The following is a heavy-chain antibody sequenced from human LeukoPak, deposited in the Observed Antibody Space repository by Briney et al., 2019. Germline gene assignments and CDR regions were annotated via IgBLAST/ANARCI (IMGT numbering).Heavy chain of an antibody. CDR3: ARLSKIATAGPNYYHSMDV. V-gene: IGHV4-59*01. CDR1: GGSITNYY. CDR2: IYYSGST. D-gene: IGHD6-13*01. J-gene: IGHJ6*02. Sequence: SETPSLTCTVSGGSITNYYWTRIRQPPGKGLEWIGYIYYSGSTNYNPSLKSRVTISVDTSKNQFSLKLSSVTAADTALYYCARLSKIATAGPNYYHSMDVWGQGTTVTVSS.